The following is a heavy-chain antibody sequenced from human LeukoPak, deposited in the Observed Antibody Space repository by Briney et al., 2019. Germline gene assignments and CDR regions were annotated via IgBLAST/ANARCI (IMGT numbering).Heavy chain of an antibody. CDR2: INHSGST. V-gene: IGHV4-34*01. J-gene: IGHJ5*02. D-gene: IGHD3-9*01. Sequence: SETLSLTCAVYGGSFSGYYWSWIRQPPGKGLEWIGEINHSGSTNYNPSLKSRVTISVDTSKNQFSLKLSSVTAADTAVYYCAREKDFDWLLWWFDPWGQGTLVTVSS. CDR3: AREKDFDWLLWWFDP. CDR1: GGSFSGYY.